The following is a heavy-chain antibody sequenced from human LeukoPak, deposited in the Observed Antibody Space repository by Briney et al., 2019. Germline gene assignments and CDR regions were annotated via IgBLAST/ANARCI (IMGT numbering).Heavy chain of an antibody. J-gene: IGHJ5*02. D-gene: IGHD2-15*01. V-gene: IGHV1-69*06. CDR3: AREYCSGGSCNEWFDP. CDR2: IIPIFGTA. CDR1: GGTFSSYA. Sequence: SVKVSCKASGGTFSSYAVSWVRQAPGQGLEWMGGIIPIFGTANYAQKFQGRVTITADKSTSTAYMELSSLRSEDTAVYYCAREYCSGGSCNEWFDPWGQGTLVTVSS.